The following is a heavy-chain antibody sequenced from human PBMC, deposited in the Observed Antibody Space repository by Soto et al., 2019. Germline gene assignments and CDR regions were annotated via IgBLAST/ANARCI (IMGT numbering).Heavy chain of an antibody. CDR1: SGSISNNNFY. J-gene: IGHJ4*02. CDR3: ARRIVGAIKGFDY. CDR2: IHYSESS. V-gene: IGHV4-39*01. Sequence: SETLSLTXTVSSGSISNNNFYWGWIRQAPGKGLEWIGNIHYSESSSYNPSLKSRVTLSVDTSKNQFSLKLSSVTAADTAVYYCARRIVGAIKGFDYWGQGTLVTVSS. D-gene: IGHD1-26*01.